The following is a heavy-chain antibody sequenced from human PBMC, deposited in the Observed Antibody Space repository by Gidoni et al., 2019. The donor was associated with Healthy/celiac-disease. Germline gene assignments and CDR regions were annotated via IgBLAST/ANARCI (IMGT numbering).Heavy chain of an antibody. CDR3: ARDQEVATIPDAMGY. CDR1: GFTFRSYG. CDR2: IWFDGTNK. V-gene: IGHV3-33*01. Sequence: QVQLVESGGGVVQPGRSLRLSCAASGFTFRSYGMHWVRQAPGKGLEWVAVIWFDGTNKDYADSVKGRFTISRDNSKNTLYLQMNSLRAEDTAVYYCARDQEVATIPDAMGYWGQGTLVTVSS. D-gene: IGHD5-12*01. J-gene: IGHJ4*02.